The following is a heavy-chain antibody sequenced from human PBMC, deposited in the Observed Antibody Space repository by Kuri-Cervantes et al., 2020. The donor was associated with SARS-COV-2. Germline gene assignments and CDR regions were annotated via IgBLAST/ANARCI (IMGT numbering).Heavy chain of an antibody. D-gene: IGHD3-3*01. J-gene: IGHJ3*02. CDR1: GFTFSSYS. Sequence: GGSLRLSCAASGFTFSSYSTNWVRQAPGKGLEWVSAISGSGGSTYYADSVKGRFTISRDNSKNTLYLQMNSLRAEDTAVYYCAKDLGAIFGVAHDAFDIWGQGTMVTVSS. CDR3: AKDLGAIFGVAHDAFDI. CDR2: ISGSGGST. V-gene: IGHV3-23*01.